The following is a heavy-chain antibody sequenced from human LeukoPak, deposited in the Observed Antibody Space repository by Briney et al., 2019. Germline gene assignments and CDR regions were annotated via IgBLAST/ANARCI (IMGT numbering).Heavy chain of an antibody. Sequence: PGGSLRLSCAASGFTFSTYGMHWVRQAPGKGLEWVAVISYDGSNKYYADSVKGRFTISRDNSKNALYLQMNSLRAEDTAMYYCARENLESTVPMQYWGQGTLVTVSS. CDR1: GFTFSTYG. CDR2: ISYDGSNK. J-gene: IGHJ4*02. CDR3: ARENLESTVPMQY. D-gene: IGHD5/OR15-5a*01. V-gene: IGHV3-30*03.